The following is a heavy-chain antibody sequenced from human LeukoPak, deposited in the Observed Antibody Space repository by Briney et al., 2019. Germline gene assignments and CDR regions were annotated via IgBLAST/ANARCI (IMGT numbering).Heavy chain of an antibody. CDR3: ARDGGSYAFDY. D-gene: IGHD1-26*01. CDR1: GGSISGYY. CDR2: IYYSGNT. V-gene: IGHV4-59*01. J-gene: IGHJ4*02. Sequence: PSETLSLTCSVSGGSISGYYWSWIRQPPGKGPECIGYIYYSGNTNYNPSLKSRVTISVDTSKNQFSLKLRSVTAADTAVYFCARDGGSYAFDYWGQGILVTVSS.